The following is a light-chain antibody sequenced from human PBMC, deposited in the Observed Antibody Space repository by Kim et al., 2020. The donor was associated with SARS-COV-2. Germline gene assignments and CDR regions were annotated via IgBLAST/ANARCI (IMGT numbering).Light chain of an antibody. V-gene: IGKV1-5*03. Sequence: DIQMTQSPSTLSASVGDRVTITCRASQSIGIWLAWYQQKPGKAPKVLVYKASSLERGVPSRFSGTGSGTEFTLTISSLQPDDFATYHCQQDHSSLWTFGQGTKVDIK. CDR3: QQDHSSLWT. J-gene: IGKJ1*01. CDR1: QSIGIW. CDR2: KAS.